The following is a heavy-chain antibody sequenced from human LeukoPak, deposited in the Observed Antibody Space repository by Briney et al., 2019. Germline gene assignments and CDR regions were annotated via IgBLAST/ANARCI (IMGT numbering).Heavy chain of an antibody. J-gene: IGHJ4*02. CDR3: ARHRLAYCGGDCYPYYFNY. D-gene: IGHD2-21*02. V-gene: IGHV4-39*01. Sequence: SETLSLTCTVSGGSISSSSYYWGWIRQPPGKGLEWFGSIYYSGSTYYNPSLKSRVTISVDTSKNQFSLKLSSVTAADTAVYYCARHRLAYCGGDCYPYYFNYWGQGTLVTVSS. CDR2: IYYSGST. CDR1: GGSISSSSYY.